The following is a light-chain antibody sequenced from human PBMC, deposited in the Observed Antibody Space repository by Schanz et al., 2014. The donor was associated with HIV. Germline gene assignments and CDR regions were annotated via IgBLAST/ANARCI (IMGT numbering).Light chain of an antibody. J-gene: IGLJ2*01. Sequence: QSVLTQPPSVSGAPGQRVTISCTGSRSNIGAGYDVHWYQHLPGTAPKLLIYGNTNRPSGVPDRFSGSKSGTAASLAIRGLQSEDEADYYCAAWDDNLNGVVFGGGTKLTVL. CDR1: RSNIGAGYD. CDR3: AAWDDNLNGVV. V-gene: IGLV1-40*01. CDR2: GNT.